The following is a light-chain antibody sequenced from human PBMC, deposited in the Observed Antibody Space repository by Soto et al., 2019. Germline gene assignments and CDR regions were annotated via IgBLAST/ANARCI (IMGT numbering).Light chain of an antibody. V-gene: IGKV3-20*01. J-gene: IGKJ1*01. CDR1: QSLSRSH. CDR3: HQYGSSPWT. CDR2: VAS. Sequence: EIVLTQSPGTLSLSPGERATLSCRASQSLSRSHLAWYQHKPGQAPRVLIYVASNRATGIPDRFSGSASGADFTLTISRLEPEDFGVYYCHQYGSSPWTFGQGTKVEIK.